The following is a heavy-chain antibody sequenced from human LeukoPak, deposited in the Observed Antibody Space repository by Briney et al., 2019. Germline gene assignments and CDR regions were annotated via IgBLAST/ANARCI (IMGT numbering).Heavy chain of an antibody. Sequence: GGSLRLSYAASGFSVSNNYVSWVRQAPGKGLEWISAVYSGGDTYYIESVRGRFTISRDNSKNTIHLQMNGLTPEDTAIYYCARDSTGASVWGKGTTVTVSS. CDR2: VYSGGDT. CDR1: GFSVSNNY. CDR3: ARDSTGASV. D-gene: IGHD1-14*01. J-gene: IGHJ6*04. V-gene: IGHV3-53*01.